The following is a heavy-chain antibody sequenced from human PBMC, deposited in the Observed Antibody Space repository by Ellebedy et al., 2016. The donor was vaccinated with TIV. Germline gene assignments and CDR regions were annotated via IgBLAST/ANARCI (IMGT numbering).Heavy chain of an antibody. CDR2: INNDGSST. J-gene: IGHJ6*02. CDR3: ARGGSRLGLNA. V-gene: IGHV3-74*01. Sequence: GGSLRLSXAASGFTFHDHTMHWVRQVPGKGLVWVSRINNDGSSTNYADSGKGRFTISRDNAKNTLYLQMNSLRAEDTAIYYCARGGSRLGLNAWGQGTTVTVSS. CDR1: GFTFHDHT. D-gene: IGHD2-15*01.